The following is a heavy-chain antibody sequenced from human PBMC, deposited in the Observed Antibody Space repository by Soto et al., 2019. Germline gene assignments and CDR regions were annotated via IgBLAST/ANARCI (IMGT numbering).Heavy chain of an antibody. CDR3: AKDDSLEWFFPLDA. D-gene: IGHD3-3*01. CDR1: GFTFSSYG. Sequence: PGGSLRLSCAASGFTFSSYGMHWVRQAPGKGLEWVAVISDDGSNKYYADSVRGRFTISRDNSKNTLYLQMNSLRAEDSAVYFCAKDDSLEWFFPLDAWGQGTLVTVSS. V-gene: IGHV3-30*18. CDR2: ISDDGSNK. J-gene: IGHJ5*02.